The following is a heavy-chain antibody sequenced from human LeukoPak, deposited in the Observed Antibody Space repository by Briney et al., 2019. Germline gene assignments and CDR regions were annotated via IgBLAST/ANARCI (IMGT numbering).Heavy chain of an antibody. D-gene: IGHD5-12*01. CDR1: GFTFSSYW. V-gene: IGHV3-7*03. CDR2: IKQDGSEK. J-gene: IGHJ4*02. CDR3: ARDPSQDYDSFDY. Sequence: GGSLRLSCAASGFTFSSYWMSWVRQAPGNGLQWVANIKQDGSEKYYVDSVKGRFTISRDNTKNSLYLQMNSLRAEDTAVYYCARDPSQDYDSFDYWGQGTLVTVSS.